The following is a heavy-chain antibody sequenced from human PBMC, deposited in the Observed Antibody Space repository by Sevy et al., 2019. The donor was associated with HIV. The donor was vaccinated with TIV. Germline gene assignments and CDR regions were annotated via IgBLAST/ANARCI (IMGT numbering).Heavy chain of an antibody. Sequence: GGSLRLSCVASGFTLRTYAMNWVRQAPGKGLKWVSTIFKSGDVTYYADSVKGRFTIARDNSKNTVYLHMNSLRAEDTALYFCAGARYDSSGSFDAFYIWGQGTMVTVSS. CDR2: IFKSGDVT. CDR1: GFTLRTYA. J-gene: IGHJ3*02. V-gene: IGHV3-23*01. CDR3: AGARYDSSGSFDAFYI. D-gene: IGHD3-22*01.